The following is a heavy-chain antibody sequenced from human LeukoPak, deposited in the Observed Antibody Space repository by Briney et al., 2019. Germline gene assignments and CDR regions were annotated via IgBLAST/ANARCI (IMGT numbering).Heavy chain of an antibody. D-gene: IGHD3-3*01. CDR3: ARGSWEYYDFWSGGPFFDY. CDR1: GASINTYF. V-gene: IGHV4-4*07. Sequence: PSETLSLTCTVSGASINTYFWSWFRQPAGKGLEWIGRIHASGTTNYNPSLKSRVSMSIDVSKNQFSLRLNSVTAADTAVYYCARGSWEYYDFWSGGPFFDYWGQGTLVTVSS. CDR2: IHASGTT. J-gene: IGHJ4*02.